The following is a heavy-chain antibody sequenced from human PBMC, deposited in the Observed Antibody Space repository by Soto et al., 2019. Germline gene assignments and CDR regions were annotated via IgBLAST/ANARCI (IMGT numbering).Heavy chain of an antibody. Sequence: LTCTVSGGSLSSGGSNWNWIRQHPGEGLEWIGYITYSGVSYSIPSLKSRVTMSVDTSKNQFSLRLASVTTADTAVYYCARDSGESLRFFDYWGQGTPVTVSS. CDR2: ITYSGVS. CDR1: GGSLSSGGSN. D-gene: IGHD3-10*01. J-gene: IGHJ4*02. V-gene: IGHV4-31*03. CDR3: ARDSGESLRFFDY.